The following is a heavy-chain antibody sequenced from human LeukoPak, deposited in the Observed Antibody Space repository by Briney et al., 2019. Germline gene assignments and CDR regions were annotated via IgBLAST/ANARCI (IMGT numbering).Heavy chain of an antibody. J-gene: IGHJ3*02. D-gene: IGHD3-10*01. Sequence: PGGSLRLPCSASGFTFSDYYMSWIRQAPGKGVEGVSYISSSGSTIYYADSVKGRFTISRDNAKNSLYLQMNSLRAEDTALYHCARDLRGAFDIWGQGTMVTVSS. CDR2: ISSSGSTI. CDR1: GFTFSDYY. CDR3: ARDLRGAFDI. V-gene: IGHV3-11*01.